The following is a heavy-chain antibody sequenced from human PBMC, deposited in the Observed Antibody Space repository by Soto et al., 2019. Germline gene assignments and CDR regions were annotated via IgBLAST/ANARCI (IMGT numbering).Heavy chain of an antibody. J-gene: IGHJ5*02. CDR1: GFTFSSYA. Sequence: QVQLVESGGGVVQPGRSLRLSCAASGFTFSSYAMHWVRQAPGKGLEWVAVISYDGSNKYYADSVKGRFTISRDNSKNTLYLQMNSLRAEDTAVYCCARDRVYYGSGKACWFDPWGQGTLVTVSS. D-gene: IGHD3-10*01. CDR2: ISYDGSNK. CDR3: ARDRVYYGSGKACWFDP. V-gene: IGHV3-30-3*01.